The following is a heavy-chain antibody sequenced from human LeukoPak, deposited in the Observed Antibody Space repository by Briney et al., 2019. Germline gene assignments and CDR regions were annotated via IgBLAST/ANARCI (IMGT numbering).Heavy chain of an antibody. CDR1: GFTFSSYW. Sequence: GGSLRLSCTASGFTFSSYWMSWVRQAPGKGLEWVATIKQDGSQEEYVESVQGRFTISRGNAKNSLYLHMNRLRGEDTAVYYCARDPTVTNFHDAFDIWGQGTLVTVSS. V-gene: IGHV3-7*05. D-gene: IGHD4-17*01. J-gene: IGHJ3*02. CDR2: IKQDGSQE. CDR3: ARDPTVTNFHDAFDI.